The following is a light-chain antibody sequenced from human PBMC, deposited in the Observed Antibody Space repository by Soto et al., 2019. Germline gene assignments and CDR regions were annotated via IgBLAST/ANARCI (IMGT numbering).Light chain of an antibody. Sequence: DIQMTQSPSTLSASVGDRVTITCRASQSISSWLAWYQQKPGKAPKLLIYKASSLESGVPSRVSGSGSGTEFTLTISSLQPDDFATYYCQQYNSYSEAFGQGTKVDIK. J-gene: IGKJ1*01. CDR1: QSISSW. CDR2: KAS. V-gene: IGKV1-5*03. CDR3: QQYNSYSEA.